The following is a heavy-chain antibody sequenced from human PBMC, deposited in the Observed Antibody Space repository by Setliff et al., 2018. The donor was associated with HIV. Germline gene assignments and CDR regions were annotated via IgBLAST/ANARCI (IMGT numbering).Heavy chain of an antibody. V-gene: IGHV4-61*09. Sequence: PSETLSLTCTVSGGSISSGSYYWSWIRQPAGKGLEWIEHIYTSGSTNYNPSLKSRVTISVDTSKNQFSLKLSSVTAADTAVYYCARGLYCSGGSCSFDYWGQGTLVTVSS. D-gene: IGHD2-15*01. CDR3: ARGLYCSGGSCSFDY. J-gene: IGHJ4*02. CDR1: GGSISSGSYY. CDR2: IYTSGST.